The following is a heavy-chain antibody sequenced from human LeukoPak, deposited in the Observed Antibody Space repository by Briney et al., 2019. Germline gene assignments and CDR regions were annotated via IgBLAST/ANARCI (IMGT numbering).Heavy chain of an antibody. J-gene: IGHJ4*02. Sequence: SQTLSLTCAISGDSVSSSSAAWNWIRQSPSRGLEWLGRTYYRSKWYNDYAVSVKSRITINPDTSKNQFSLQLNSVTPEDTAVYYCARDLYDFWSGYDYFDYWGQGTLVTVSS. D-gene: IGHD3-3*01. CDR2: TYYRSKWYN. CDR3: ARDLYDFWSGYDYFDY. CDR1: GDSVSSSSAA. V-gene: IGHV6-1*01.